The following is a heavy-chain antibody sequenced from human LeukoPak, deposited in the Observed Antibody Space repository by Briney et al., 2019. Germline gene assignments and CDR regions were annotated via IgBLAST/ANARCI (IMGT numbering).Heavy chain of an antibody. CDR1: GYTFTDFG. Sequence: GASVKVSCKASGYTFTDFGISWVRQAPGQGPEWMGWISAYNGDIIYGQKFQGRVTMTTDTSTSTAYMELRSLRSDDTAVYYCAREAAGTWYFDLWGRGTLVTVSS. D-gene: IGHD6-13*01. J-gene: IGHJ2*01. CDR3: AREAAGTWYFDL. CDR2: ISAYNGDI. V-gene: IGHV1-18*01.